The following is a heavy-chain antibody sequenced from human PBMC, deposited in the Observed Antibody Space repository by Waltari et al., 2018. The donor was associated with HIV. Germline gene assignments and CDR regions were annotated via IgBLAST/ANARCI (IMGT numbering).Heavy chain of an antibody. Sequence: QVRLTQSGTEVQKSGASLRVSCEVSGHPFKDFSIHWVRQVFPKGLEWLGGFDPRQRETSDAKDCQDGVTVTYEILRSYAYLERTRLTWHDTSVYFCLVGDKSAWGVGPDTWGQGTRVIVSS. CDR2: FDPRQRET. J-gene: IGHJ5*02. CDR3: LVGDKSAWGVGPDT. D-gene: IGHD2-21*01. CDR1: GHPFKDFS. V-gene: IGHV1-24*01.